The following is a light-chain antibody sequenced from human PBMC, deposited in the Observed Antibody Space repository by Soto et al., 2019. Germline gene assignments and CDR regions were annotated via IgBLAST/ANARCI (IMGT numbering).Light chain of an antibody. CDR1: QSVSSSY. J-gene: IGKJ1*01. V-gene: IGKV3-20*01. Sequence: EIFLTQSPGTLSLSQWEIATLSWRASQSVSSSYLAWYQQKPGQAPRLLIYGASSRATGTPDRFSGSGSGTDFTLTISRLEPEDFAVYYCQQYGSSPGTFGQGTKVDIK. CDR3: QQYGSSPGT. CDR2: GAS.